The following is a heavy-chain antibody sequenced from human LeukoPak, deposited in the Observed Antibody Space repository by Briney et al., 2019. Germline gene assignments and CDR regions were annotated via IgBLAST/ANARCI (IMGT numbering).Heavy chain of an antibody. D-gene: IGHD3-3*01. CDR2: LIGSGASA. J-gene: IGHJ4*02. CDR3: ARDLPGLEWFGN. CDR1: GFTFSHHA. Sequence: PGGSLRLSCAASGFTFSHHAMSWVRQAPGKGPEWVSSLIGSGASAYYTDSVKGRFTISRDNSKDTLFLQMNGLRADDTAVYYCARDLPGLEWFGNWGQGVLVTVSS. V-gene: IGHV3-23*01.